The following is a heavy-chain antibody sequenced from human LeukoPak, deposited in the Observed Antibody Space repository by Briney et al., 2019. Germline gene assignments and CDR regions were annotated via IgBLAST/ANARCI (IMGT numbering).Heavy chain of an antibody. J-gene: IGHJ4*02. CDR2: ISSSSSYI. CDR3: ARDRVQLGLPVVDY. CDR1: GFTFSSYS. Sequence: PGGSLRLSCAASGFTFSSYSMNWVRQAPGKGLEWVSSISSSSSYIYYADSVKGRFTISRDNAKNSLYLQMNSLRAEDTAVYYCARDRVQLGLPVVDYWGQGTLVTVSS. V-gene: IGHV3-21*01. D-gene: IGHD6-6*01.